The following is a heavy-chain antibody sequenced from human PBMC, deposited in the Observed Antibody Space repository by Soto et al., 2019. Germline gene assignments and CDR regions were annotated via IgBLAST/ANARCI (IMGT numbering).Heavy chain of an antibody. CDR3: ARGLDSGWARGYFDP. Sequence: ASVKVSCKASGYTFTDFYIHWVRLAPGQGPEWMGWINPNSGGTNYAQKFRGWVTMTRDTSITTVYMELNRLRSNDTAMYYCARGLDSGWARGYFDPWGQGTLVTVSS. V-gene: IGHV1-2*04. J-gene: IGHJ5*02. CDR2: INPNSGGT. D-gene: IGHD2-15*01. CDR1: GYTFTDFY.